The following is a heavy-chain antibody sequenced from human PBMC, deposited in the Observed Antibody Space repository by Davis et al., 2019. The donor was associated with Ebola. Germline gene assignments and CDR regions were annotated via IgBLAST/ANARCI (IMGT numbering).Heavy chain of an antibody. D-gene: IGHD6-19*01. CDR1: GFTFSSNS. J-gene: IGHJ4*02. Sequence: GESLKISCAASGFTFSSNSMNWVRQAPGKGLEWVSFISSSSNYIYYADSVKGRFTVSRDNAKNSLYLQMNSLRAEDTAVYYCAKVGSGWYLDYWGQGTLVTVSS. CDR2: ISSSSNYI. CDR3: AKVGSGWYLDY. V-gene: IGHV3-21*04.